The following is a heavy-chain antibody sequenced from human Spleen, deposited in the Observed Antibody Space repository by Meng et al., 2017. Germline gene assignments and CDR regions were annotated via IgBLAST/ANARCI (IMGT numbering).Heavy chain of an antibody. V-gene: IGHV5-51*01. J-gene: IGHJ4*02. D-gene: IGHD1-26*01. CDR2: IYPGDSET. Sequence: GESLKISCEASGYSFSSYWIAWMRQVPGKGLEWMGIIYPGDSETRYSPSFQGQVTMSADKSSSTAYLQWSSLKASDTAMYYCATRVGATMDYWGQGTLVTVSS. CDR1: GYSFSSYW. CDR3: ATRVGATMDY.